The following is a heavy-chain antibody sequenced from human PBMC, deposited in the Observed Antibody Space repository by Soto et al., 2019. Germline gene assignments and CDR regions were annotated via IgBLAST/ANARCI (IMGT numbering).Heavy chain of an antibody. D-gene: IGHD6-6*01. CDR2: ISYDGSNK. CDR1: GFSFSSYA. CDR3: AREGSSSYQYYYYGMDV. V-gene: IGHV3-30-3*01. Sequence: XVCLRLSCAACGFSFSSYAMHWVRQAPGKGLEWVAVISYDGSNKYYADSVKGRFTISRDNSKNTLYLQMNSLRAEDTAVYYCAREGSSSYQYYYYGMDVWGQGTTVTVSS. J-gene: IGHJ6*02.